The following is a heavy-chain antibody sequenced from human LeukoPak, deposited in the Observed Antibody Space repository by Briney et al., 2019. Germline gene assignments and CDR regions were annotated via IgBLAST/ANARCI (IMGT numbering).Heavy chain of an antibody. CDR1: GFTFSDYY. CDR3: TKYVGPGNSDRPFS. V-gene: IGHV3-11*01. Sequence: GGSLRLSCAASGFTFSDYYMSWVRQAPGKGLEWISYISSSGHSIYYADSVKGRFTISRDNAENSLHLQMNSLRVDDTAVYYCTKYVGPGNSDRPFSWGQGTLVTVSS. CDR2: ISSSGHSI. D-gene: IGHD6-13*01. J-gene: IGHJ5*02.